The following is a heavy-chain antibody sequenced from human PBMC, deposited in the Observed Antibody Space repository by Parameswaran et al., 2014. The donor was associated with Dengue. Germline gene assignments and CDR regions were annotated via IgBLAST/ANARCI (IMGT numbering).Heavy chain of an antibody. V-gene: IGHV3-23*01. CDR3: AKSLGSYYYYGMDV. D-gene: IGHD3-10*01. CDR2: ISGSGGST. Sequence: VRQMPGKGLEWVSIISGSGGSTYYADSVKGRFTISRDNSKNTLYLQMNSLRAEDTAVYYCAKSLGSYYYYGMDVWGQGTTVTVSS. J-gene: IGHJ6*02.